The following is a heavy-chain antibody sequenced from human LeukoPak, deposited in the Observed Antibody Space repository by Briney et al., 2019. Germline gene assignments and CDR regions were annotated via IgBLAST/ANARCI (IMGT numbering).Heavy chain of an antibody. Sequence: ASVKVSCKASGYTFTTYPMNWVRQAPGQGLEWMGWMNPNSGNTGYAQKFQGRVTMTRNTSISTAYMELSSLRSEDTAVYYCARGPNPRVDWGQGTLVTVSS. J-gene: IGHJ4*02. CDR1: GYTFTTYP. CDR3: ARGPNPRVD. V-gene: IGHV1-8*02. CDR2: MNPNSGNT.